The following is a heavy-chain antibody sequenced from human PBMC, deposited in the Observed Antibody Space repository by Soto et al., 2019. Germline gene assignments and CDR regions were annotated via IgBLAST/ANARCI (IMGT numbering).Heavy chain of an antibody. V-gene: IGHV5-51*01. D-gene: IGHD5-12*01. CDR2: IYPGDSET. Sequence: GESRKISCXASGYDFARTWIGWVRQLPGKGLDWLGIIYPGDSETRYSPSFRGQVTFSVDMSISTAYLQWSSLKTSDIAIYYCARLVGAYDSYFDHWGQGTRVTVSS. CDR3: ARLVGAYDSYFDH. CDR1: GYDFARTW. J-gene: IGHJ4*02.